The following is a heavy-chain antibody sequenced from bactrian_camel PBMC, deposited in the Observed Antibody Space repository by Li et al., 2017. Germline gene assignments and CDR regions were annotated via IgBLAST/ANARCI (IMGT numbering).Heavy chain of an antibody. J-gene: IGHJ4*01. CDR3: AADHSWNRCPPDDMSIAS. CDR1: GLTANQCA. CDR2: FIEADGRT. Sequence: DVQLVESGGGSVQPGESLRLSCTAPGLTANQCAVSWYRQAAGKGREWFSFIEADGRTNYDDSVKGRFTLSRHNANKTLYLQMNSLRPDDTAVYYCAADHSWNRCPPDDMSIASGARGPRSPSP. D-gene: IGHD1*01. V-gene: IGHV3S31*01.